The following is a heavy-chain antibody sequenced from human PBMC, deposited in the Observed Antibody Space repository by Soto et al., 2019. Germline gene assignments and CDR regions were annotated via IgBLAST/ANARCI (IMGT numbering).Heavy chain of an antibody. CDR2: IYYRGST. Sequence: QVHLQESGPGLVKPSQTLSLTCTVSGGSISSGVYYCSWLRQHPGKGLEWIGSIYYRGSTYYNPSLKRVVSISLDTSKNQFSLKLSSLTAAVTAVYDGARGVLHWGQGPLVTVSS. J-gene: IGHJ4*02. CDR3: ARGVLH. D-gene: IGHD3-16*01. V-gene: IGHV4-31*01. CDR1: GGSISSGVYY.